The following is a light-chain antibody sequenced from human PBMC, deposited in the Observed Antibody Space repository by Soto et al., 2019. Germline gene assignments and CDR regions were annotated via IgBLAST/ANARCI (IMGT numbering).Light chain of an antibody. Sequence: QSVLTQPASVSGSPGQSITISCTGTSSDVGGYNYVSWYQQHPGKAPKLMIYEVSNRPSGVSNRFSGSKSGNTASLTISGLQAEDEADYCCSSYTSSSTTCYVFGTGTKLTVL. CDR2: EVS. V-gene: IGLV2-14*01. J-gene: IGLJ1*01. CDR3: SSYTSSSTTCYV. CDR1: SSDVGGYNY.